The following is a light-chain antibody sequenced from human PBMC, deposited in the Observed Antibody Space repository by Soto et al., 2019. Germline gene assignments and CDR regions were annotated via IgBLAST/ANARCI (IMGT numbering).Light chain of an antibody. CDR2: DAS. J-gene: IGKJ4*01. Sequence: IPMTQSPSTRSASKRDRVTIPCRASQSISSWLAWYQQKPGKAPKLLIYDASSLESGVPSRFSGSGSGTEFTLTISSLQPDDFATYYCQQYNNYSGLTFGGGTKVDI. CDR1: QSISSW. CDR3: QQYNNYSGLT. V-gene: IGKV1-5*01.